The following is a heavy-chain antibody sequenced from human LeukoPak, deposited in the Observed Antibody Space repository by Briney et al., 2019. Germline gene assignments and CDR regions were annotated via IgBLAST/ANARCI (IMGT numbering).Heavy chain of an antibody. D-gene: IGHD6-19*01. J-gene: IGHJ4*02. Sequence: GGSLRLSCAASRFPFKVYYMTWLRQAPGEGLEWVASIGHHGGDINYVDSVKGRFTISRDNAANSVHLQMTSLRVDDTAVYYCARKDFGSGGFLVGGQGTLVTVS. CDR2: IGHHGGDI. CDR3: ARKDFGSGGFLV. V-gene: IGHV3-7*01. CDR1: RFPFKVYY.